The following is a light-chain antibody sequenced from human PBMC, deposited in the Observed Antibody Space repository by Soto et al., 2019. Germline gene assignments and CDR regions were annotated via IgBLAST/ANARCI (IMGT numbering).Light chain of an antibody. J-gene: IGKJ5*01. V-gene: IGKV3-11*01. CDR3: QQRSNWPPT. CDR1: QSVSSY. CDR2: DAS. Sequence: EIVLTQSPATLCLSQEERATLSCRASQSVSSYLAWYQQKPGQAPRLLIYDASNRATGIPARFSGSGSGTDFTLTISSLEPEDFALYYRQQRSNWPPTFGQGTRLEIK.